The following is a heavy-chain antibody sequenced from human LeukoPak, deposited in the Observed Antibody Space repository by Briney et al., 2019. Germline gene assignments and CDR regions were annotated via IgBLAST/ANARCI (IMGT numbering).Heavy chain of an antibody. J-gene: IGHJ4*02. Sequence: GGSLRLSCAASGFTFSSYAMNWVRQAPGKGLEWVSAISGSGGSTYYADSVKGRFTISRDNSKNTLYLQVSSLRAEDTAVYYCATFNWGRDSWGQGTLVTVSS. CDR1: GFTFSSYA. CDR3: ATFNWGRDS. CDR2: ISGSGGST. D-gene: IGHD7-27*01. V-gene: IGHV3-23*01.